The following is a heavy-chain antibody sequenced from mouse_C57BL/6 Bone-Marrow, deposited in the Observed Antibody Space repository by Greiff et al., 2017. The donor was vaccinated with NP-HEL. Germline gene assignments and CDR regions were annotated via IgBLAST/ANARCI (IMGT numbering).Heavy chain of an antibody. J-gene: IGHJ4*01. CDR3: ARDYGSMGYAMDY. CDR1: GYSITSDY. CDR2: ISYSGST. Sequence: EVQLQQSGPGLAKPSQTLSLTCSVTGYSITSDYWNWIRKFPGNKLEYMGYISYSGSTYYNPSLNSRISITRDTSTNQYYLQLNSVTTEDTATYYCARDYGSMGYAMDYWGQGTSVTVSS. V-gene: IGHV3-8*01. D-gene: IGHD1-1*01.